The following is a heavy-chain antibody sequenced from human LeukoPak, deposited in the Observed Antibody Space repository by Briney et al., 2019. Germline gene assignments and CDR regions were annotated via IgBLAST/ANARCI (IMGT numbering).Heavy chain of an antibody. J-gene: IGHJ4*02. Sequence: ASVKVSCKASGYTFTSYYMHWVRQAPGQGLEWMGIINPSGGSTSYAQKFQGRVTMTRDTSTSTVYMELSSLRSEDTAVYYCARGSRDIAAADLSFDYWGQGTLVTVSS. CDR1: GYTFTSYY. CDR2: INPSGGST. V-gene: IGHV1-46*01. CDR3: ARGSRDIAAADLSFDY. D-gene: IGHD6-13*01.